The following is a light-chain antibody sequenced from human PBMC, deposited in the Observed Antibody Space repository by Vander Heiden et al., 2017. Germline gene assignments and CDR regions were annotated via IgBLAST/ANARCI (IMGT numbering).Light chain of an antibody. J-gene: IGKJ2*01. CDR1: QSVSSNY. Sequence: EIVLTQSPGTLSLSPGERATLSCRVSQSVSSNYLAWYQQKPGQAPRLLIYGASSRATGIPDRFSGSGSGTDFTLTISRLEPEDFAVYYCQQYGRSPPYTFGQGTKLQIK. CDR2: GAS. CDR3: QQYGRSPPYT. V-gene: IGKV3-20*01.